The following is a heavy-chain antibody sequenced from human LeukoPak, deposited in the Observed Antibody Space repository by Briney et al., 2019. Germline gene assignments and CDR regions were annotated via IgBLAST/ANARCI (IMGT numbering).Heavy chain of an antibody. CDR1: GFTVSSNY. CDR3: ARGTVTMVDY. D-gene: IGHD3-10*01. J-gene: IGHJ4*02. Sequence: GGSLRLSCAASGFTVSSNYMSWVRQAPGRGLEWVSVIYSGGSTYYADSVKGRFTISRDNSKNTLSLQMNSLRAGDTAMYYCARGTVTMVDYWGQGTLVTVSS. V-gene: IGHV3-66*01. CDR2: IYSGGST.